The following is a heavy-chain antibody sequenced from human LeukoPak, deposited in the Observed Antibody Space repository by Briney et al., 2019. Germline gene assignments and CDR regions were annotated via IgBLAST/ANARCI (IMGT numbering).Heavy chain of an antibody. D-gene: IGHD1-7*01. CDR1: GGSISSSSYY. CDR3: ARRNSGPHFDY. V-gene: IGHV4-39*01. CDR2: IYYSGST. Sequence: PSETLSLTCTVSGGSISSSSYYWGWIRQPPGKGLEWIGSIYYSGSTYYNPSLKSRVTISVDTSKNQFSLKLSSVTAADTAVYYCARRNSGPHFDYWGQGTLVTVSS. J-gene: IGHJ4*02.